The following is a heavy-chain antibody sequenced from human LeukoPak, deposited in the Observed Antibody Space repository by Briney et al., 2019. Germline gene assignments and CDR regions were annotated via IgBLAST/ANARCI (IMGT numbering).Heavy chain of an antibody. Sequence: PGGSLRLSCAASGFTFSSYSMHWVRQAPGKGLVWVSHISRDGSGSSYADSVKGRFTISRDNARSTLSLQMDSLSAEDTAVYYCARRYCGGGSCHFDYWGQGTLVTVSS. D-gene: IGHD2-15*01. V-gene: IGHV3-74*01. CDR3: ARRYCGGGSCHFDY. J-gene: IGHJ4*02. CDR1: GFTFSSYS. CDR2: ISRDGSGS.